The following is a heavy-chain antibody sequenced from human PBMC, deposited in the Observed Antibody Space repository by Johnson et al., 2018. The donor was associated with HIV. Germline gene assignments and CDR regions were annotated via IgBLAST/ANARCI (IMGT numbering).Heavy chain of an antibody. CDR2: IKSKTDGGTT. V-gene: IGHV3-15*01. CDR1: GFTFDDYA. CDR3: ASSGGNAFDI. J-gene: IGHJ3*02. D-gene: IGHD1-26*01. Sequence: VQLVESGGGLVQPGRSLKLSCAASGFTFDDYAMHWVRQTPGKGLEWVGRIKSKTDGGTTDYAAPVKGRFTISRDDSKNTLYLQLNSLRAEDTAGYYCASSGGNAFDIWGQGTMVTVSS.